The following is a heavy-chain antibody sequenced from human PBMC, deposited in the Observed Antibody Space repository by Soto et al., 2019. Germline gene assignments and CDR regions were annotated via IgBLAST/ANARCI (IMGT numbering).Heavy chain of an antibody. CDR2: IIPIFGTA. Sequence: GASVKVSCKASGGTFGSYAISWVRQAPGQGLEWMGGIIPIFGTANYAQKFQGRVTITADESTSTAYMELSSLRSEDTAVYYCARDPGDYFIAGPSNWFDPWGQGTLVTVSS. CDR3: ARDPGDYFIAGPSNWFDP. V-gene: IGHV1-69*13. D-gene: IGHD4-17*01. J-gene: IGHJ5*02. CDR1: GGTFGSYA.